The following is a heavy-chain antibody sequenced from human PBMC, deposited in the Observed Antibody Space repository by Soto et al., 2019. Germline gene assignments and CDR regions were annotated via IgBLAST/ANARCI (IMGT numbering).Heavy chain of an antibody. CDR1: GFIFSSYS. J-gene: IGHJ4*02. CDR2: ISGSSNYI. Sequence: GGSLRLSCAASGFIFSSYSMNWVRQAPGKGLEWVASISGSSNYIFYADSVKGRFTISRDNAKNSLNLQMNSLRAEDTAVYYYARNPLSDGIPITSLFDYWGQEALVTVSS. D-gene: IGHD3-10*01. V-gene: IGHV3-21*06. CDR3: ARNPLSDGIPITSLFDY.